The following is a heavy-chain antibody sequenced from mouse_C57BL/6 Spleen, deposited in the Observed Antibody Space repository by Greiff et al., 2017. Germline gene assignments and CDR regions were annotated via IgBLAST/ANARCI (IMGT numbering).Heavy chain of an antibody. V-gene: IGHV1-4*01. D-gene: IGHD2-3*01. Sequence: VQLQQSGAELARPGASVKMSCKASGYTFTSYTMHWVKQRPGQGLEWIGYINPSSGYTKYNQKFKDKATLTADKSSSTAYMQLSSLTSEDSAVYYCAGWDGDGYNDYAMDYWGQGTSVTVSS. CDR3: AGWDGDGYNDYAMDY. CDR1: GYTFTSYT. CDR2: INPSSGYT. J-gene: IGHJ4*01.